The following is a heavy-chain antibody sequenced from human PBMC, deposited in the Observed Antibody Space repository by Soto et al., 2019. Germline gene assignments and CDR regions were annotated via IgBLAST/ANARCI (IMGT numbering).Heavy chain of an antibody. D-gene: IGHD6-19*01. V-gene: IGHV3-23*01. CDR1: GSTFSSYA. CDR3: AKARRYSSGYFDY. J-gene: IGHJ4*02. CDR2: ISGSGGST. Sequence: PGGSLRLSCAASGSTFSSYAMSWVRQAPGKGLEWVSAISGSGGSTYYADSVKGRFTISRDNSKNTLYLQMNSLRAEDTAVYYCAKARRYSSGYFDYWGQGTLVTVSS.